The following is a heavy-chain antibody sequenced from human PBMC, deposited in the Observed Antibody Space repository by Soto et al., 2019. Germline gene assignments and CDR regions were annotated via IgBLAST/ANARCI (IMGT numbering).Heavy chain of an antibody. D-gene: IGHD2-15*01. Sequence: QVTLVESGGDLVNPGGSLRLSCVASGFRFSDHYMNWIRQAPGKGLEWVSMISGSGSTTNYAAIAKGRFTISRDNAKDSLHLRMNSLTAEDTAVYYCARGYCSGGRCYFDYWGQGALVTVSS. J-gene: IGHJ4*02. CDR1: GFRFSDHY. CDR3: ARGYCSGGRCYFDY. V-gene: IGHV3-11*01. CDR2: ISGSGSTT.